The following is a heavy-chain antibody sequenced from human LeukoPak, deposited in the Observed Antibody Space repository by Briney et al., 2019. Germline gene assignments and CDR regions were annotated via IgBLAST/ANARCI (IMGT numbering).Heavy chain of an antibody. CDR2: ISSSGSTI. V-gene: IGHV3-11*04. CDR1: GFTFSDYY. CDR3: ARDPNIFEYSGYDDTSDY. J-gene: IGHJ4*02. Sequence: GGSLRLSCAASGFTFSDYYMSWIRQAPGKGLEWVSYISSSGSTIYYADSVKGRFTISRDNAKNSLYLQMNSLRAEDTAVYYCARDPNIFEYSGYDDTSDYWGQGTLVTVSS. D-gene: IGHD5-12*01.